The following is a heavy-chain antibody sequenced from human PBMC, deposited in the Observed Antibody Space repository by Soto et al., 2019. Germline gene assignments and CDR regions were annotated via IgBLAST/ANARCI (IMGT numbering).Heavy chain of an antibody. D-gene: IGHD3-9*01. CDR3: AKDPILTTPPSFDP. CDR1: GFSVSTNY. CDR2: ISGRGDAT. Sequence: PGGSLRLSCAASGFSVSTNYMSWVRQTPGQGLEWVSSISGRGDATYYADSVKGRFTISRDNSKNTLFLQMNSLGADDTAVYYCAKDPILTTPPSFDPWGQGTLVTVSS. V-gene: IGHV3-23*01. J-gene: IGHJ5*02.